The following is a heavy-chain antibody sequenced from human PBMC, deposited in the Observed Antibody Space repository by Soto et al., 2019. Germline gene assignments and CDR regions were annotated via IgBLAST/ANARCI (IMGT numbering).Heavy chain of an antibody. Sequence: SQTLSLTCAVSGDSMSSYNWWSWVRQPPGKGLEWIGEIYHSGSTNYNPSLKSRLTISVDKSKNQFSLNLSSVTAADTAVYYCAREGLRNFDYWGQGTLVTVSS. CDR2: IYHSGST. CDR1: GDSMSSYNW. D-gene: IGHD4-17*01. CDR3: AREGLRNFDY. V-gene: IGHV4-4*02. J-gene: IGHJ4*02.